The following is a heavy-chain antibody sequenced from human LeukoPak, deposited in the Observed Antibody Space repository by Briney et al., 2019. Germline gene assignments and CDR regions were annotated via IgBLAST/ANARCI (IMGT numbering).Heavy chain of an antibody. CDR1: GYTFTGYY. Sequence: ASVKVSCKASGYTFTGYYMHWVRQAPGQGLEWMGRINPNSGGTNYAQKFQGRVTMTRDTSISTAYMELSRLRSDDTAVYYCAREVVAVAGERYFDYWGQGTLVTVSS. CDR2: INPNSGGT. D-gene: IGHD6-19*01. V-gene: IGHV1-2*06. CDR3: AREVVAVAGERYFDY. J-gene: IGHJ4*02.